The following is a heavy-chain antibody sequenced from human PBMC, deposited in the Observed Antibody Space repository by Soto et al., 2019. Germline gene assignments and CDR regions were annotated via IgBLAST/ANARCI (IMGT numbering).Heavy chain of an antibody. Sequence: PLRLSCAASGFTFGSYWRHWVRQTPGKGLVCVSGINSDGSSTSYADSVKGRFTISRDNAKNTLYLQMNSLRAGDTAVYYCARDRPKFSSSWYGWGYYYYYGMDVWVQGTTVTVSS. CDR1: GFTFGSYW. CDR3: ARDRPKFSSSWYGWGYYYYYGMDV. D-gene: IGHD6-13*01. J-gene: IGHJ6*02. CDR2: INSDGSST. V-gene: IGHV3-74*01.